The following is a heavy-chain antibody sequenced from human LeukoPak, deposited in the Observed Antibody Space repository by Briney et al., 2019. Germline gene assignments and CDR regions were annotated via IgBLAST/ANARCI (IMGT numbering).Heavy chain of an antibody. CDR2: IYYSGST. J-gene: IGHJ3*02. CDR3: ARHRYGDYSAFDI. CDR1: GGSISSYY. D-gene: IGHD4-17*01. V-gene: IGHV4-59*01. Sequence: SETLSLTCTVSGGSISSYYWSWIRQPPGKGLEWIGYIYYSGSTNYNPSLKSRVTISVDTSKNQFSLKLSSVTAADTAVYYCARHRYGDYSAFDIWGQGTMVTVSS.